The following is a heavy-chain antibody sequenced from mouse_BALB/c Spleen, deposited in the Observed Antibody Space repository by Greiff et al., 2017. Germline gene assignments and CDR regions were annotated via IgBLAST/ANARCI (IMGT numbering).Heavy chain of an antibody. V-gene: IGHV5-9-4*01. CDR3: ARKEDSSGWAY. CDR1: GFTFSSYA. D-gene: IGHD3-2*01. CDR2: ISSGGSYT. J-gene: IGHJ3*01. Sequence: EVHLVESGGGLVKPGGSLKLSCAASGFTFSSYAMSWVRQSPEKRLEWVAEISSGGSYTYYPDTVTGRFTISRDNAKNTLYLEMSSLRSEDTAMYYCARKEDSSGWAYWGQGTLVTVSA.